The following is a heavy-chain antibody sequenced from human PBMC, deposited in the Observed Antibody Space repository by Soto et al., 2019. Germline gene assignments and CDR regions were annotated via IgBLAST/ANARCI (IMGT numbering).Heavy chain of an antibody. CDR2: INHSGST. CDR3: ERGGRNIPVYSSATWVDY. J-gene: IGHJ4*02. Sequence: QVQLQQWGAGLLKPSETLSLTCAVYGGSFSGYYWSWIRQPPGKGLEWMGEINHSGSTNYNPSLKNRVTISVDTYKNQFSLKLSSVTAADTAVYYCERGGRNIPVYSSATWVDYWGQGTLVTVSS. CDR1: GGSFSGYY. V-gene: IGHV4-34*01. D-gene: IGHD6-19*01.